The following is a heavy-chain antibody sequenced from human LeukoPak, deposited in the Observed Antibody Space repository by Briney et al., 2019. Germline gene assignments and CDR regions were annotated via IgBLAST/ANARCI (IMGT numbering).Heavy chain of an antibody. D-gene: IGHD3-10*01. V-gene: IGHV3-66*01. Sequence: GGSLRLSCAASGITVSSYYMSWVRQAPGRGLEWVSVIYSGGSTYYADSVKGRFAISRDNSKNTLFLQMNSLRAGDTAVYYCARGTVTMVDYWGQGTPVTVSS. CDR2: IYSGGST. CDR3: ARGTVTMVDY. CDR1: GITVSSYY. J-gene: IGHJ4*02.